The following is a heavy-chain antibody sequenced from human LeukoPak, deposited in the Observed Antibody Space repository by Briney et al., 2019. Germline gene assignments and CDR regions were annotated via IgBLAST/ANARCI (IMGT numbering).Heavy chain of an antibody. D-gene: IGHD6-19*01. CDR1: GFTFDDYA. J-gene: IGHJ2*01. V-gene: IGHV3-9*01. Sequence: GGSLRLSCAASGFTFDDYAIHWVRQPPGKGLEWVSGISWNSGTIGYADSVKGRFTISRDNAKSSLYLQMNSLTPEDTAFYYCAKDIAVADMSFWYFDLWGRGTLVTVSS. CDR2: ISWNSGTI. CDR3: AKDIAVADMSFWYFDL.